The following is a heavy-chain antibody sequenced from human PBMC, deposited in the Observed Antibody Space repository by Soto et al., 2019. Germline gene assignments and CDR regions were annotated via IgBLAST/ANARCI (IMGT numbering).Heavy chain of an antibody. CDR2: IYYSGST. CDR1: GGSISSFY. CDR3: ARATGSSFDFDY. D-gene: IGHD6-6*01. V-gene: IGHV4-59*01. J-gene: IGHJ4*02. Sequence: LETLSLTCTVSGGSISSFYWSWIRQPPGKGLEWIGYIYYSGSTNYNPSLKSRVTISVDTSKNQFSLKLSSVTAADTAVYYCARATGSSFDFDYWGQGTLVTVSS.